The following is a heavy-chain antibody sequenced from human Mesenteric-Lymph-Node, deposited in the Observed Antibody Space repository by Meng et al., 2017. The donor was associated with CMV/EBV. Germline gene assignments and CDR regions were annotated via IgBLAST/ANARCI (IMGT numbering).Heavy chain of an antibody. CDR2: IYYSGST. Sequence: SETLSLTCTVSGASVSSGSHYWTWIRQPPGKGLEWIGYIYYSGSTSYNPSLKSRVTISVDTSKNQFSLKLTSVTAADTAVYFCARDSYHDTSGYYNPFDYWGQGTLVTVSS. J-gene: IGHJ4*02. CDR1: GASVSSGSHY. V-gene: IGHV4-61*01. D-gene: IGHD3-22*01. CDR3: ARDSYHDTSGYYNPFDY.